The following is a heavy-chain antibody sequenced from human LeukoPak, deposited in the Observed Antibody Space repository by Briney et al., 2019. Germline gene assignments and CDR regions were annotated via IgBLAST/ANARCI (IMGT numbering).Heavy chain of an antibody. V-gene: IGHV3-21*01. CDR2: ISSSSSYI. CDR1: GFTFSSYS. CDR3: ARIYYDILTWYLDY. Sequence: GGSLRLSCAASGFTFSSYSMNWVRQAPGKGLEWASSISSSSSYIYYADSVKGRFTISRDNAKNSLYLQMNSLRAEDTAVYYCARIYYDILTWYLDYWGQGTLVTVSS. J-gene: IGHJ4*02. D-gene: IGHD3-9*01.